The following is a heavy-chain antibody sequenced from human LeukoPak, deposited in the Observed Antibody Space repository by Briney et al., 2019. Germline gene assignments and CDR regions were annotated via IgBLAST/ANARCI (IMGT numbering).Heavy chain of an antibody. CDR3: ARAWSGYSSLDY. Sequence: PSETLSLTCIVSGGSISTSAYYWGWIRQPPGEGLQWIGSIYYSGNTYYNSSLKSRVTISVDTSTSQFSLRLSSVTAADTAVYYCARAWSGYSSLDYWGQGTQVTVSS. CDR2: IYYSGNT. CDR1: GGSISTSAYY. V-gene: IGHV4-39*01. D-gene: IGHD3-3*01. J-gene: IGHJ4*02.